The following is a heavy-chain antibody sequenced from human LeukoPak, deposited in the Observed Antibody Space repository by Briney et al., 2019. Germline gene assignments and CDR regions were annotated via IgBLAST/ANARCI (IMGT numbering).Heavy chain of an antibody. V-gene: IGHV3-9*01. CDR2: ICWISGSI. CDR3: ATETERGYCGGGSCSTWYYFDC. CDR1: GFTFDVYA. Sequence: PGGCLRLSRAASGFTFDVYAMHGVPDAPGRGLEWGSGICWISGSIGYADSVKGRFTISRDNAKNSPYHQMNSLRAEDTALYYCATETERGYCGGGSCSTWYYFDCWGQGALVTVS. D-gene: IGHD2-15*01. J-gene: IGHJ4*02.